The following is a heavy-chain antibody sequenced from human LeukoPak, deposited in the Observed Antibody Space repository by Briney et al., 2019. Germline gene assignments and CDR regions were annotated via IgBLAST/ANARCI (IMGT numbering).Heavy chain of an antibody. CDR2: IYPADSDT. D-gene: IGHD6-19*01. Sequence: GESLKISCKGSGYTFISSWIGWVRQMPGKGLEWMGIIYPADSDTRYSPSFQGQVTISADKSISTAYLQWSSLKASDTAMYYCARLRQWLAYYYYGMDAWGQGTTVTVSS. CDR1: GYTFISSW. J-gene: IGHJ6*02. CDR3: ARLRQWLAYYYYGMDA. V-gene: IGHV5-51*01.